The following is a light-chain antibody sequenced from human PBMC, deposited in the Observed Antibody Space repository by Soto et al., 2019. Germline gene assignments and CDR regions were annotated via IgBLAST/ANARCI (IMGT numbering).Light chain of an antibody. CDR2: LAS. J-gene: IGKJ4*01. CDR3: KQALQNPPT. CDR1: QSLLHSNGNNY. Sequence: DIVLTQSPLSLSVTPGEPASISCRSSQSLLHSNGNNYLEWYLQKPGQSPQVLIYLASNRASGVADRVSGSGSGTNFTLKISRVEAEDVGVYYYKQALQNPPTFGGGTKVEIK. V-gene: IGKV2-28*01.